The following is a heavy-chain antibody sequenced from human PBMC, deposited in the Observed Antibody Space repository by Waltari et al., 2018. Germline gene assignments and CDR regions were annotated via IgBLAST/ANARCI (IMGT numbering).Heavy chain of an antibody. D-gene: IGHD3-10*02. J-gene: IGHJ6*02. V-gene: IGHV3-9*02. CDR1: GVPSHDYA. CDR3: TKDLSPGGADV. Sequence: EVQLVESGGDWVQPGRSLRPSCAASGVPSHDYAMHWVRQPPGKGLEWISGIYWNSDKIDYADSVKGRFTTSRDNAKGSLYLQMNSLRAEDTALYYCTKDLSPGGADVWGQGTTVTVSS. CDR2: IYWNSDKI.